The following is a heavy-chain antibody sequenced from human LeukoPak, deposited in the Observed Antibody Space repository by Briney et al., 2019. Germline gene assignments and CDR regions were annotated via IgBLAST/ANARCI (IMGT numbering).Heavy chain of an antibody. CDR2: IKQDGSEK. V-gene: IGHV3-7*04. J-gene: IGHJ4*02. CDR3: ARDLEYFDY. CDR1: GITFSSNW. Sequence: PGGSLRPSCAASGITFSSNWMSWVRQAPGKGLEWVANIKQDGSEKYYVDSVKGRFTIFRDNAKNSLYLQMNSLRAEDTAVYYCARDLEYFDYWGQGILVTVSS.